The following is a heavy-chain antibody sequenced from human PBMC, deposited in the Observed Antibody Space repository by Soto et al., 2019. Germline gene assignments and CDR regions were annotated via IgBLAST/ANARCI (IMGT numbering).Heavy chain of an antibody. CDR3: ARGSALIYGDYPGAGYFDF. CDR2: VHYTGTT. J-gene: IGHJ4*02. V-gene: IGHV4-59*01. D-gene: IGHD4-17*01. Sequence: QLQLQESGPRLVKPSETLSLTCTVSGASISSYYWRWIRQSPGRGLEWIGFVHYTGTTNYNPSLKSRVAMSLDSSKRQISLTLKSVTTADTAVYYCARGSALIYGDYPGAGYFDFWGQGILVTVSS. CDR1: GASISSYY.